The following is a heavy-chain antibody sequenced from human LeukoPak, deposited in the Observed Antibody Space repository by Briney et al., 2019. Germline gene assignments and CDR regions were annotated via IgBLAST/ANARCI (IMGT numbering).Heavy chain of an antibody. V-gene: IGHV3-15*01. Sequence: GGSLRLSCAASGFTFSSYWMSWVRQAPGKGLEWVGRIKSKTDGGTTDYAAPVKGRFTISRDDSKNTLYLQMNSLKTEDTAVYYCTTDLDYDYGWGSPSPNLYWGQGTLVTVSS. CDR3: TTDLDYDYGWGSPSPNLY. D-gene: IGHD3-16*01. J-gene: IGHJ4*02. CDR1: GFTFSSYW. CDR2: IKSKTDGGTT.